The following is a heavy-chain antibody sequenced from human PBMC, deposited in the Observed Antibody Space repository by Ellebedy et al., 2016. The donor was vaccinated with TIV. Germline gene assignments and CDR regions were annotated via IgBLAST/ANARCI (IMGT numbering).Heavy chain of an antibody. J-gene: IGHJ4*02. D-gene: IGHD3-3*01. CDR1: GYSFSNYY. Sequence: GESLKISCVASGYSFSNYYIGWVRQMPGKGLEWMAMIYPADPDIKYSPSFQGQVTVSADRSTSTAYLQWSSLKASDTAMYYCARITIFGVVPNYFDYWGQGTLVTVSS. V-gene: IGHV5-51*01. CDR3: ARITIFGVVPNYFDY. CDR2: IYPADPDI.